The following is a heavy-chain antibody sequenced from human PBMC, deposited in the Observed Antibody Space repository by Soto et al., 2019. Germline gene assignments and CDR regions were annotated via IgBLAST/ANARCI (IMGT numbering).Heavy chain of an antibody. CDR3: ARVIRGVVVAARRFDP. CDR2: INHSGST. CDR1: GGAFSGYY. J-gene: IGHJ5*02. V-gene: IGHV4-34*01. Sequence: SGTPSPPRAVFGGAFSGYYWGWVRPPPGEGLEWIGEINHSGSTNYNPSLKSRVTISVDTSKNQFSLKLSSVTAADTAVYYCARVIRGVVVAARRFDPWGQGTLVTVSS. D-gene: IGHD2-15*01.